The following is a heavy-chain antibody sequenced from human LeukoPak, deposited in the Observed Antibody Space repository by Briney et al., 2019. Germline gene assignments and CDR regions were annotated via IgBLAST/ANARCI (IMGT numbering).Heavy chain of an antibody. V-gene: IGHV3-9*03. CDR3: AKDISSGWYLYAFAT. CDR1: GFTFDDYD. Sequence: GRSLRLSCAASGFTFDDYDIHWVRQAPGKGLEWVSGISWNSGSIGYADSVKGRFTNSRDNAKNSLYLQMNSLRAEDMALYYCAKDISSGWYLYAFATCGQGTMVTVSS. J-gene: IGHJ3*02. D-gene: IGHD6-19*01. CDR2: ISWNSGSI.